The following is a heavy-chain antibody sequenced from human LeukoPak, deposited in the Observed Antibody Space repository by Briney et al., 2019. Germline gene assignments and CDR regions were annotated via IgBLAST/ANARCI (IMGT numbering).Heavy chain of an antibody. CDR1: GFTFSNAW. CDR3: TTSTMVRGVKGPNYYYYYGMDV. Sequence: GGSLRLSCAASGFTFSNAWMSWVRQAPGKGLEWVGRIKSKTDGGTTDYAAPVKGRFTISRDDSKNTLYLQTNSLKTEDTAVYYCTTSTMVRGVKGPNYYYYYGMDVWGQGTTVTVSS. J-gene: IGHJ6*02. D-gene: IGHD3-10*01. CDR2: IKSKTDGGTT. V-gene: IGHV3-15*01.